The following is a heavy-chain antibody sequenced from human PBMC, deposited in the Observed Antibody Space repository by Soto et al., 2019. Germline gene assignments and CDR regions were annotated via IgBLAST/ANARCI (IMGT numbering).Heavy chain of an antibody. CDR1: GLHFSNFA. CDR3: ARGFSAFDY. D-gene: IGHD3-3*01. CDR2: IWYDGSNK. Sequence: GGSLTLSCAPTGLHFSNFAMPWVRQAPGKGQEWVAVIWYDGSNKYYADSVKGRFSISRDNSKNALYLQMYSLIAEDTAVYYCARGFSAFDYWGQGILVTVSS. V-gene: IGHV3-33*01. J-gene: IGHJ4*02.